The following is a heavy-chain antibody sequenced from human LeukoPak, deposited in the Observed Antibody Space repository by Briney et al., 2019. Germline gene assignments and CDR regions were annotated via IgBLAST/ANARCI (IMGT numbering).Heavy chain of an antibody. D-gene: IGHD4-11*01. Sequence: GESLKISCKGSGYSFNTYWIGWVRQMPGKGLEWMGIIYPGDSDTKYSPSFQGQVTISADKSISTAYLQWSSLKASDTAMYYCASVPYSLGDYWGQGTLVTVSS. V-gene: IGHV5-51*01. CDR1: GYSFNTYW. CDR2: IYPGDSDT. CDR3: ASVPYSLGDY. J-gene: IGHJ4*02.